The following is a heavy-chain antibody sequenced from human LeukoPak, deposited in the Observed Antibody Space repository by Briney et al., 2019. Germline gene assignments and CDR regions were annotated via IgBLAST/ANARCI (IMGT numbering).Heavy chain of an antibody. Sequence: PSETLSLTCAVYGGSFSGYYWSWIRQPPGKGLEWIGEINHSGSTNYNPSLKSRVTISVDTSKNQFSLKLSSVTAADTAVYYCARNQRNNRLDGGDAFDIWGQGTMVTVSS. V-gene: IGHV4-34*01. CDR2: INHSGST. D-gene: IGHD1/OR15-1a*01. J-gene: IGHJ3*02. CDR1: GGSFSGYY. CDR3: ARNQRNNRLDGGDAFDI.